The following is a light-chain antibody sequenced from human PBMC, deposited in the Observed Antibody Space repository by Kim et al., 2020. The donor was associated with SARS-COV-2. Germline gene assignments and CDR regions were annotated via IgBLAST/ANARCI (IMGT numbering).Light chain of an antibody. V-gene: IGLV2-8*01. CDR3: CSYAGSSNWL. CDR1: SSDVGGYKY. Sequence: GQAVTTSCSGTSSDVGGYKYVSWYQQHPGKAPKLIIYEVSARPSGVPDRFSGSKSGNTASLIVSGLQAEDEADYYCCSYAGSSNWLFGGGTQLTVL. CDR2: EVS. J-gene: IGLJ3*02.